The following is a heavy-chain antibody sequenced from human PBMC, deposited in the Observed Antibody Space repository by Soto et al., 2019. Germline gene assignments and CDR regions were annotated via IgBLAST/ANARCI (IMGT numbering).Heavy chain of an antibody. V-gene: IGHV4-59*08. CDR1: GGSISSYY. CDR3: ARLGVGIAAAGTVSRWFDP. D-gene: IGHD6-13*01. Sequence: SETLSLTCTVSGGSISSYYWSWIRPPPGKGLEWIGYIYYSGSTNYNPSLKSRVTISVDTSKNQFSLKLSSVTAADTAVYYCARLGVGIAAAGTVSRWFDPWGQGTLVTVSS. CDR2: IYYSGST. J-gene: IGHJ5*02.